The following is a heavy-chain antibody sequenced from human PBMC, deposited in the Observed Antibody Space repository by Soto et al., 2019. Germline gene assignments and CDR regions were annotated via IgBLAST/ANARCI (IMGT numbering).Heavy chain of an antibody. V-gene: IGHV3-64*01. CDR1: EFIFSSYA. CDR3: ARANSGYDLNYYYGMDV. J-gene: IGHJ6*02. Sequence: SLRLSCAASEFIFSSYAMHWVRQAPGKGLEYVSAISSYGGNTYYSTSVKGRFTISRDNSKNTLYLQMGSLRAEDMAVYYCARANSGYDLNYYYGMDVWGQGTTVTVSS. D-gene: IGHD5-12*01. CDR2: ISSYGGNT.